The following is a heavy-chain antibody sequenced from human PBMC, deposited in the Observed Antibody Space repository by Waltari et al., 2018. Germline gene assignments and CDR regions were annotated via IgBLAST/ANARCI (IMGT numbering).Heavy chain of an antibody. CDR1: GDSLSGNYW. Sequence: QVQLQESGQGLVKPSGTLSLTCAVSGDSLSGNYWWSWVRQSPEKGLEWIGQVHHSGKTHYNPSLQSRVARSVDKPKNQFSLNLNSVTAADTAIYYGAGDRAIGLFFDYWGRGTLVTVSS. V-gene: IGHV4-4*02. CDR2: VHHSGKT. CDR3: AGDRAIGLFFDY. D-gene: IGHD2-2*01. J-gene: IGHJ4*02.